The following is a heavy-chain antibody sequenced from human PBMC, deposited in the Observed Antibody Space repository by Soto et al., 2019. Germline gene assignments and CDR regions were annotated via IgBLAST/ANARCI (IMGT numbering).Heavy chain of an antibody. CDR1: GDSVSSNSAA. CDR2: TYYRSKWYN. J-gene: IGHJ6*02. Sequence: PSQTLSLTCAISGDSVSSNSAAWNWIRQSPSRGLEWLGRTYYRSKWYNDYAVSVKSRITINPDTSKNQFSLQLNSVTPEDAAVYYCARGSVAAAGTNYYYGMDVWGQGTTVTVSS. CDR3: ARGSVAAAGTNYYYGMDV. D-gene: IGHD6-13*01. V-gene: IGHV6-1*01.